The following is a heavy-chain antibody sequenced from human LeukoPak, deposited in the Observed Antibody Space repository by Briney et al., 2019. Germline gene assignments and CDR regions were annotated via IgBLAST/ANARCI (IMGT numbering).Heavy chain of an antibody. V-gene: IGHV1-69*05. Sequence: SVKVSCKASGGTFSSYAISWVRQAPGQGLEWMGMIIPTFGTANYAQKFHGRLTITTDESTSTAYMELSSLRSEDTAVYYCARGVSWAFDIWGQGTMVTVSS. CDR1: GGTFSSYA. D-gene: IGHD2-8*01. CDR2: IIPTFGTA. J-gene: IGHJ3*02. CDR3: ARGVSWAFDI.